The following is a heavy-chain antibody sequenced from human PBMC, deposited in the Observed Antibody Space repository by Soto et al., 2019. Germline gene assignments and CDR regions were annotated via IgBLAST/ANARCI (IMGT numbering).Heavy chain of an antibody. J-gene: IGHJ4*02. V-gene: IGHV1-2*02. Sequence: QVQLVQSGAEVKKPGASVTVSCKASGYTFNDYYLHWVRLAPGQGLEWMGWINPKNGDTAYSQSLQDRVTMTRDTAISTAFMELTSLRSDDTAVYYCARPTLAREFVYWGQGTLVTVSS. CDR1: GYTFNDYY. CDR3: ARPTLAREFVY. D-gene: IGHD6-6*01. CDR2: INPKNGDT.